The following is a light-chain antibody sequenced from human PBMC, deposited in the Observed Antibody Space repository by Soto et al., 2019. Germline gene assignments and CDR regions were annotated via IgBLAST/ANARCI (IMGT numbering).Light chain of an antibody. CDR3: QQYNTYPGT. CDR2: KAS. Sequence: DIQMTQSPSTLSASVGDRVTITCRASQSISNWLAWYQQKPGEAPKLLIYKASSLQSGVPSRFSGSASGTEFTLTISSLQTDDFATYFCQQYNTYPGTFGQGTKVDIK. J-gene: IGKJ2*02. V-gene: IGKV1-5*03. CDR1: QSISNW.